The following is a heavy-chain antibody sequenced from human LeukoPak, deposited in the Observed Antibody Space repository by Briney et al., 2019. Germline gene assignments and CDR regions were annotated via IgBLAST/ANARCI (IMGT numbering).Heavy chain of an antibody. CDR2: IYHSGST. D-gene: IGHD3-9*01. J-gene: IGHJ5*02. V-gene: IGHV4-38-2*01. CDR3: ARIFDGPFDP. CDR1: GYSISSGYY. Sequence: KPSETLSLTCAVSGYSISSGYYWGWIRQPPGKGLEWIGSIYHSGSTYYNPPLTSRATTSEETSKNHSSLKTSFGTAAAAAQYYCARIFDGPFDPWGQGTLVTVSS.